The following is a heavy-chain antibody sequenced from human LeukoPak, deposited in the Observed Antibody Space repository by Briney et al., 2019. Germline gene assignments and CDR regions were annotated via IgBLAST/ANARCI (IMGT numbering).Heavy chain of an antibody. CDR1: GYTFTSYD. D-gene: IGHD6-19*01. Sequence: ASVTVSCKASGYTFTSYDINWVRQAPGQGLEWMGWMNPNSGNTGYAQKFQGRVTITRNTSISTAYMELSSLRSEDTAVYYCARVAWLGYRILGYWGQGTLVTVSS. CDR3: ARVAWLGYRILGY. J-gene: IGHJ4*02. V-gene: IGHV1-8*03. CDR2: MNPNSGNT.